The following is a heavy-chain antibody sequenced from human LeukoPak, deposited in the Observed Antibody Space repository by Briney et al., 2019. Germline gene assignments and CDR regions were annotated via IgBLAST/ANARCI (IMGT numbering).Heavy chain of an antibody. D-gene: IGHD4-11*01. CDR3: ARGVSGAFDI. CDR2: ISSSSSYI. V-gene: IGHV3-21*01. CDR1: GFTFSSYA. Sequence: GGSLRLSCAASGFTFSSYAMHWVRQAPGKGLEWVSSISSSSSYIYYADSVKGRFTISRDNAKNSLYLQMNSLRAEDTAVYYCARGVSGAFDIWGQGTMVTVSS. J-gene: IGHJ3*02.